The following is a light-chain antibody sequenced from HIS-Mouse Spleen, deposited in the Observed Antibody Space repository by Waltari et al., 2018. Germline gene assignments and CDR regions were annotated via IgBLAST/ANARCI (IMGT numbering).Light chain of an antibody. CDR2: EGS. CDR3: CSYAGSSTWV. J-gene: IGLJ3*02. CDR1: SRDVGSSHL. Sequence: QSALTQPASVSGSPGQSIPISCPGTSRDVGSSHLLAWYQQHPGKAPQLMIYEGSKRPSGVSNRFSGSKSGNTASLTISGLQAEDEADYYCCSYAGSSTWVFGGGTKLTVL. V-gene: IGLV2-23*01.